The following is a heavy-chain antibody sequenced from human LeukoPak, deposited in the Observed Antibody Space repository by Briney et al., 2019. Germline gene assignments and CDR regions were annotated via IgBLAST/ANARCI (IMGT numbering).Heavy chain of an antibody. CDR2: SGWTGIGT. CDR3: VRSRAASLGYFDS. J-gene: IGHJ4*02. CDR1: GFTFNDYA. V-gene: IGHV3-43D*03. D-gene: IGHD7-27*01. Sequence: GGSLRLSCAVSGFTFNDYALHWVRQVPGKGLEWLSFSGWTGIGTDYVDSVKGRFTISRDDSKNSLYLEMNSLRSGDTALYYCVRSRAASLGYFDSWGQGTLVTVSS.